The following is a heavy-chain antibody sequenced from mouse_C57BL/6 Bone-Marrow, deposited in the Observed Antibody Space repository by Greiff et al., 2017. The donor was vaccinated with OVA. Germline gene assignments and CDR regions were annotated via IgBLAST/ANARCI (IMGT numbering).Heavy chain of an antibody. CDR3: ASWLGVAWFAY. CDR2: IYPGSGST. D-gene: IGHD3-1*01. Sequence: QVQLQQSGAELVKPGASVKMSCKASGYTFTSYWITWVKQRPGQGLEWIGEIYPGSGSTNYNEKFKSKATLTVDTSSSTAYMQLSSLTSEDSAVFYCASWLGVAWFAYWGQGTLVTVSA. J-gene: IGHJ3*01. V-gene: IGHV1-55*01. CDR1: GYTFTSYW.